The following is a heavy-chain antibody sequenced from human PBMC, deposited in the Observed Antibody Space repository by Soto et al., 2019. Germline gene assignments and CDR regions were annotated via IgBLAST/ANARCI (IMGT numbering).Heavy chain of an antibody. CDR1: GGTFSSYA. CDR2: IIPIFGTA. CDR3: ARVSIPHSNYVLCYFDY. D-gene: IGHD4-4*01. V-gene: IGHV1-69*01. J-gene: IGHJ4*02. Sequence: QVQLVQSGAEVKKPGSSVKVSCKASGGTFSSYAISWVRQAPGQGLEWMGGIIPIFGTAHYAQKFQGRVTITADESTSTAYMERSSLRSEDTAVYYCARVSIPHSNYVLCYFDYWGQGTLVTVSS.